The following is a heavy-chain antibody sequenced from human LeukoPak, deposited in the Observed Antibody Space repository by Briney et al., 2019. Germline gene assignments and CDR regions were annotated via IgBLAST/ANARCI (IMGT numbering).Heavy chain of an antibody. V-gene: IGHV3-23*01. D-gene: IGHD3-3*01. CDR3: AKGYDFWSGYSDY. J-gene: IGHJ4*02. CDR1: GFTFSSYA. CDR2: ISGSGGST. Sequence: GGSLRLSCAASGFTFSSYAMSWVRQAPGKGLEWVSAISGSGGSTYYADSAKGRFTISRDNSKNTLYLQMNSLRAEDTAVYYCAKGYDFWSGYSDYWGQGTLVTVSS.